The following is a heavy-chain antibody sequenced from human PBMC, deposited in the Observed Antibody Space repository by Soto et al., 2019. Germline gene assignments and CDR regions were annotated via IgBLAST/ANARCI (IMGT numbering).Heavy chain of an antibody. CDR3: VKIVANFWDYFPS. D-gene: IGHD1-26*01. CDR1: GGSASSCDHS. V-gene: IGHV4-30-2*01. CDR2: LYHSGYT. J-gene: IGHJ4*02. Sequence: PSKTLYITCAVYGGSASSCDHSWSWIRQPPGKGLEWIGNLYHSGYTYLNPSLRSRVTLSVDRSKNLFSLRLSSVTAADPAVYYCVKIVANFWDYFPSWGQGPLVTVAS.